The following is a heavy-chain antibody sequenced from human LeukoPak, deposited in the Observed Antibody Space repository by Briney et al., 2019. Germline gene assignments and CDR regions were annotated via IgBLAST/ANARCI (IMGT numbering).Heavy chain of an antibody. V-gene: IGHV3-23*01. CDR3: AKGRIVGATSFDY. D-gene: IGHD1-26*01. CDR1: GFTLSSYD. J-gene: IGHJ4*02. CDR2: ISNSGGGT. Sequence: GGSLRLSCAASGFTLSSYDMSWVRQAPGKGLEWVSGISNSGGGTYYADSVKGRFTISRDNSKNTLYLQMNSLRAEDTAVYYCAKGRIVGATSFDYWGQGTLVTVSS.